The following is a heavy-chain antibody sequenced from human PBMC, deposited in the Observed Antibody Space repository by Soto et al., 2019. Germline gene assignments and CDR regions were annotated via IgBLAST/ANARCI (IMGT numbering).Heavy chain of an antibody. V-gene: IGHV1-18*01. CDR2: ISANNGNT. Sequence: VQLVQSGAEVQKPGASVKVYCKASGYTFTSYGISWVRQAPGQGLEWMGWISANNGNTNYAQKLQGRVNKTTDTATSTAYMELRSLKSDDTAVYYCARARGSYALDYWGQGTLVTVSS. D-gene: IGHD1-26*01. CDR1: GYTFTSYG. CDR3: ARARGSYALDY. J-gene: IGHJ4*02.